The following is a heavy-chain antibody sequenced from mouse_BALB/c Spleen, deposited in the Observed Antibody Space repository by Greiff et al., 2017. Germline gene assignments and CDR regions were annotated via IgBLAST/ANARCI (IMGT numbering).Heavy chain of an antibody. Sequence: VKLMESGAELARPGASVKLSCKASGYTFTSYWMQWVKQRPGQGLEWIGAIYPGDGDTRYTQKFKGKATLTADKSSSTAYMQLSSLASEDSAVYYCARSPYCNYDYFDYWGQGTTLTVSS. J-gene: IGHJ2*01. CDR2: IYPGDGDT. CDR3: ARSPYCNYDYFDY. D-gene: IGHD2-10*02. CDR1: GYTFTSYW. V-gene: IGHV1-87*01.